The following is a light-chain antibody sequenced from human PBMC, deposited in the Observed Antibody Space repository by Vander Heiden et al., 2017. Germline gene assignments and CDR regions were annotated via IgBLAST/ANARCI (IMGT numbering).Light chain of an antibody. Sequence: EILITQSPATLSVSPGSRATLSCRASQSVSSNIAWYQQKPGQAPRLLIYGASTRATGIPARFSGSGSGTEFTLTISSLQSEDFAVYYCQQYNNWPPLTFGGGTKVEIK. V-gene: IGKV3-15*01. J-gene: IGKJ4*01. CDR3: QQYNNWPPLT. CDR1: QSVSSN. CDR2: GAS.